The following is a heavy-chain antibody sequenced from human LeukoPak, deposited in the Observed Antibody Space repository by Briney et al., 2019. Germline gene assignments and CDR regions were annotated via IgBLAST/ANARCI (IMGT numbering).Heavy chain of an antibody. CDR3: AGAIVGAATAFDI. V-gene: IGHV5-51*01. Sequence: GESLKISCKGSGYSFTSYWIGWVRQMPGKGLEWMGIIYSGDSETRYSPSFQGQVTISADKSISTAYLQWSSLKASDTAMYYCAGAIVGAATAFDIWGQGTMVTVSS. D-gene: IGHD1-26*01. CDR2: IYSGDSET. CDR1: GYSFTSYW. J-gene: IGHJ3*02.